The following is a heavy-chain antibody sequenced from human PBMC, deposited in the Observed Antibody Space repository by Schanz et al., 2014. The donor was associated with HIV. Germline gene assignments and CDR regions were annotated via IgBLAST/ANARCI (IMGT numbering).Heavy chain of an antibody. J-gene: IGHJ4*02. Sequence: EVQLLESGGGLVQPGGSLRLSCVASGFAFSDYAMSWVRQAPGKGLEWVSSISAGGRDTYYADSVKGRFTISRDNSKNTLYLQMNRLRAEDTALYFCANDPELTTITGYFDSWGQGTLVTVSS. CDR2: ISAGGRDT. D-gene: IGHD4-4*01. V-gene: IGHV3-23*01. CDR3: ANDPELTTITGYFDS. CDR1: GFAFSDYA.